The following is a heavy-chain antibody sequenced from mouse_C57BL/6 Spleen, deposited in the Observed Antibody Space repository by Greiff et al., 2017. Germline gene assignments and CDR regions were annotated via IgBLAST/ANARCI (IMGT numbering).Heavy chain of an antibody. V-gene: IGHV2-4*01. CDR3: AKNGEGSPFFAY. CDR1: GFSLTSYG. Sequence: VQLQESGPGLVPPSQSLSITCTVSGFSLTSYGVHWVRQPPGKGLEWLGVIWSGGSPDYTAAFISRLSISKDNSKSQVFFKMNSLQADDTAIYYCAKNGEGSPFFAYWGQGTLVTVSA. CDR2: IWSGGSP. J-gene: IGHJ3*01.